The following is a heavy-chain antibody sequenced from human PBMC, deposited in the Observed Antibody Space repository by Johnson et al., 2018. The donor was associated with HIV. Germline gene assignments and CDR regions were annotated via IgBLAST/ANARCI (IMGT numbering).Heavy chain of an antibody. J-gene: IGHJ3*02. Sequence: VQLVESGGGVVQPGRSLRLSCAASGFTFSSYWMHWVRQGPGKGLVWVSGIIWNSGSIGYADSVKGRFTISRDNAKNSLYLQMNSLRAEDTAVYYCARASVSSPRYSSSSDDAFDIWGQGTMVTVSS. CDR2: IIWNSGSI. D-gene: IGHD6-6*01. CDR1: GFTFSSYW. V-gene: IGHV3-74*02. CDR3: ARASVSSPRYSSSSDDAFDI.